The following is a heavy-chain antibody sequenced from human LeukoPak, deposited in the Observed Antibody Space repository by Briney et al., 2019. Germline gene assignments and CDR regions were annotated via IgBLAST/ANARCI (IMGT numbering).Heavy chain of an antibody. CDR2: ISGSGSTT. J-gene: IGHJ4*02. CDR1: GFTFSDYY. Sequence: GGSLRLSCAASGFTFSDYYMSWIRQAPGKGLEWVSYISGSGSTTYYADSVKGRFTISRDNAKNSLHLQMNSLRAEDTAIYYCARRPAGDFDYWGQGTLVTVSS. CDR3: ARRPAGDFDY. V-gene: IGHV3-11*04.